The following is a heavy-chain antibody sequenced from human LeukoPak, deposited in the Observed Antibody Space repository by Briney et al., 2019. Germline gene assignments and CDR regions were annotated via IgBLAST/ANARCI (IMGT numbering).Heavy chain of an antibody. Sequence: PSETLSLTCTVSGGSISSSSYYWGWIRQPPGKGLEWIGSIYYSGSTYYNPSLKSRVTISVDTSKNQFSLKLSSVTAADTAVYYCARPNSHYYYYMDVWGKGTTVTVSS. CDR2: IYYSGST. V-gene: IGHV4-39*01. CDR1: GGSISSSSYY. J-gene: IGHJ6*03. D-gene: IGHD2-21*01. CDR3: ARPNSHYYYYMDV.